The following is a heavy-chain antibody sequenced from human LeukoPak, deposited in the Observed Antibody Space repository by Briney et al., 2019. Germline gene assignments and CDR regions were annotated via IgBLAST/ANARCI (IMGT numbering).Heavy chain of an antibody. D-gene: IGHD6-19*01. CDR1: GYTFTSYY. Sequence: ASVKVSCKASGYTFTSYYMHWVRQAPGQGLEWMGIINPSGGSTSYAKKFQGRVTMTRDTSKSTVYMELRSLKSEDTAVYYCARSRDYSGCGTNWGQGTLVTVSS. V-gene: IGHV1-46*01. CDR2: INPSGGST. J-gene: IGHJ4*02. CDR3: ARSRDYSGCGTN.